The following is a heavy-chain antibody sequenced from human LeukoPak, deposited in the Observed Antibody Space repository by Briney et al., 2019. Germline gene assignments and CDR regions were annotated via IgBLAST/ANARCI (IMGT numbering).Heavy chain of an antibody. CDR2: ISGSAGST. Sequence: GGSLRLSCAASGFTFSNYAMPWVRQAPGKGVEWVSVISGSAGSTYYADSVKGRFTISRDNSKNTVSLQMNSLRTEDTAVYYCAKSRDISGYYYSYYFDYWGQGTLVTVSS. CDR3: AKSRDISGYYYSYYFDY. V-gene: IGHV3-23*01. CDR1: GFTFSNYA. J-gene: IGHJ4*02. D-gene: IGHD3-22*01.